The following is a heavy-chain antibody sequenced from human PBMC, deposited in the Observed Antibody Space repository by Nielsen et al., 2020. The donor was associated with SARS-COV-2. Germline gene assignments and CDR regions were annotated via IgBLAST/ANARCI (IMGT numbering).Heavy chain of an antibody. CDR2: INSDGSST. J-gene: IGHJ5*02. CDR3: ARAGSTIFGVVTPGWFDP. V-gene: IGHV3-74*01. D-gene: IGHD3-3*01. Sequence: GESLKISCAASGFTFSSYWMHWVRQAPGKGLVWVSRINSDGSSTSYADSVKGRFTISRDNAKNTLYLQMNSLRAEGTAVYYCARAGSTIFGVVTPGWFDPWGQGTLVTVSS. CDR1: GFTFSSYW.